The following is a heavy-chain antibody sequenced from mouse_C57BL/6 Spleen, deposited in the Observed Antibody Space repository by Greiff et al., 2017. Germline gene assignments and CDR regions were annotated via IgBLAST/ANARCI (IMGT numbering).Heavy chain of an antibody. D-gene: IGHD2-3*01. CDR2: IDPSDSET. J-gene: IGHJ2*01. CDR1: GYTFTSYW. CDR3: AREDDGYFDD. V-gene: IGHV1-52*01. Sequence: VQLQQPGAELVRPGSSVKLSCKASGYTFTSYWMHWVKQRPIQGLDWIGNIDPSDSETHYNQKFKDKATLTVDKSSSTAYMQLSSLTSEDSAVYYCAREDDGYFDDWGQGTTLTVSS.